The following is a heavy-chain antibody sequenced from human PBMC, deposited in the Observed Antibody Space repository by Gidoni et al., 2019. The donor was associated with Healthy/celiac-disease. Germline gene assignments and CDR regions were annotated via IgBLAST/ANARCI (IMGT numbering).Heavy chain of an antibody. V-gene: IGHV1-69-2*01. CDR2: VDPEDGET. D-gene: IGHD6-19*01. Sequence: VQLVQSRAVVQNTGATVKISCPASAYTFTDYYMHWVQQAPGKGLDWMGLVDPEDGETLYAEKCQGRVTITADTSTDTAYMELSSLRSEDTAVYYCATDTRSSGWYDWGQGTLVTVSS. CDR3: ATDTRSSGWYD. CDR1: AYTFTDYY. J-gene: IGHJ4*02.